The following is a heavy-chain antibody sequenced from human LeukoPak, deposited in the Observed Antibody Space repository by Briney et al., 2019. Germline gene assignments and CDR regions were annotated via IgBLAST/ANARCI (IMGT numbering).Heavy chain of an antibody. D-gene: IGHD2-15*01. J-gene: IGHJ5*02. CDR3: AKDPALTYCSGGSCYPNNRFDP. CDR1: GFTFSSYA. CDR2: ISGSSGST. Sequence: GGSLRLSCAASGFTFSSYAMSWVRQAPGKGLEWVSAISGSSGSTYYADSVKGRFTISRDNSKNALYLQMISLRAEDTAVYYCAKDPALTYCSGGSCYPNNRFDPWGQGTLVTVSS. V-gene: IGHV3-23*01.